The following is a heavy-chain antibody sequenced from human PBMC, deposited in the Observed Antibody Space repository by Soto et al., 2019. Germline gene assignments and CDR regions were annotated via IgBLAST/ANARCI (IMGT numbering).Heavy chain of an antibody. Sequence: EVQLLESGGGLVQPGGSLRLSCAASGFTFSSYAMSWVRQPPGKGPEWVSTITGSGDITYYTDSVKGRFTISRDNSKNTLFLQMNSLRAEDTAVYFCAKDWASQQDNWFDPWGQGTLVNVSS. CDR1: GFTFSSYA. CDR2: ITGSGDIT. D-gene: IGHD1-1*01. CDR3: AKDWASQQDNWFDP. J-gene: IGHJ5*02. V-gene: IGHV3-23*01.